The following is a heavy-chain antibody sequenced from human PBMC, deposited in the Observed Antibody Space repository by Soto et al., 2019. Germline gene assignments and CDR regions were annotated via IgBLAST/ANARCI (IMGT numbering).Heavy chain of an antibody. D-gene: IGHD2-15*01. Sequence: GGSLRLSCAASGFTFSSYAMSWVRQAPGKGLGWVSAISGSGGSTYYADSVKGRFTISRDNSKNTLYLQMNSLRAEDTAVYYCATPPHCSGGSCYSGTFPFDYWGQGTLVTV. CDR3: ATPPHCSGGSCYSGTFPFDY. CDR2: ISGSGGST. CDR1: GFTFSSYA. V-gene: IGHV3-23*01. J-gene: IGHJ4*02.